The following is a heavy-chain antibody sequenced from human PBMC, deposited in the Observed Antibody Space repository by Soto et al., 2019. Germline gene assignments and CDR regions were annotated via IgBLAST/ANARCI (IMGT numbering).Heavy chain of an antibody. J-gene: IGHJ6*03. V-gene: IGHV5-51*01. CDR2: IYPGDSDT. CDR1: GYSFTSYW. CDR3: ARHNFNCSSTSCYSNYYYYYMDV. Sequence: PGESLKICCKGSGYSFTSYWIGWVRQMPGKGLEWMGIIYPGDSDTGYSPSFQGQVTISADKSISTAYLQWSSLKASDTAMYYCARHNFNCSSTSCYSNYYYYYMDVWGKGTAVTVSS. D-gene: IGHD2-2*02.